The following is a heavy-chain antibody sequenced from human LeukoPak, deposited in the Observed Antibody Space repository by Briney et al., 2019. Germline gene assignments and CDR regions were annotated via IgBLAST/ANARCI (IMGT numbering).Heavy chain of an antibody. CDR1: GFTFSSYW. CDR2: INSDGSST. J-gene: IGHJ4*02. D-gene: IGHD1-26*01. Sequence: PGGSLRLSCAASGFTFSSYWMHWVRQAPGQGLVWVSRINSDGSSTSHADSVKGRFAISRDNSKNTLYLQMNSLRAEDTAVYYCATLGATVGDYFDYWGQGTLVTVSS. V-gene: IGHV3-74*01. CDR3: ATLGATVGDYFDY.